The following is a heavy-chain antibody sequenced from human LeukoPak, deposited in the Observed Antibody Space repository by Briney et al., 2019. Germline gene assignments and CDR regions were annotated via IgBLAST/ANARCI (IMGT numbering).Heavy chain of an antibody. CDR1: GGSISSSNW. Sequence: SETLSLTCAVSGGSISSSNWWSWVRQPPGKGLEWIGEIYHSGSTNYNPSLKSRVTISVDKSKNQFSLKLSSVTAADTAVYYCARIHRYCSGGACYVLDNWGQGTLVAVSS. J-gene: IGHJ4*02. D-gene: IGHD2-15*01. CDR3: ARIHRYCSGGACYVLDN. CDR2: IYHSGST. V-gene: IGHV4-4*02.